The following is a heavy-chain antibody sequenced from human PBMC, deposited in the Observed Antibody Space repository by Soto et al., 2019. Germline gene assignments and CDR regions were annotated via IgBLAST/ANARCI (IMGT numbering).Heavy chain of an antibody. V-gene: IGHV1-45*02. CDR3: AREVVGATFDY. J-gene: IGHJ4*02. Sequence: ASVKVSCKGSGNTFTYVYLHWVRQAPGQALEWMGWITPFNGNTKYAQKFQDRVTFTADESTSTAYMELSSLRSEDTAVYYCAREVVGATFDYWGQGTLVTVSS. D-gene: IGHD1-26*01. CDR2: ITPFNGNT. CDR1: GNTFTYVY.